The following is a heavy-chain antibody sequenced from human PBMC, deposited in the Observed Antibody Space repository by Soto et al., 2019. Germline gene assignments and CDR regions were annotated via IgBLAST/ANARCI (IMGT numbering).Heavy chain of an antibody. V-gene: IGHV4-39*01. J-gene: IGHJ4*02. CDR2: IYYSGST. CDR1: GGSIISSSYY. CDR3: ASRSRYYYDSSAPGYFDY. Sequence: SETLSLTCTVSGGSIISSSYYWGWIRKPPGKGLEWIGSIYYSGSTYYNPSLKSRVTISVDTSKNQFSLKLSSVTAADTAVYYCASRSRYYYDSSAPGYFDYWGQGTLVTVSS. D-gene: IGHD3-22*01.